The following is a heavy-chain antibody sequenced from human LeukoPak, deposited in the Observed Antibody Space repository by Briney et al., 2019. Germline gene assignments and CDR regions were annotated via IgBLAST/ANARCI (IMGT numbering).Heavy chain of an antibody. CDR3: ARVAVAGDYFDY. D-gene: IGHD6-19*01. CDR1: EYTFTSYY. Sequence: GASVKVSCTASEYTFTSYYMHWVRQAPGQGLEWMGIINPSGGSTSYAQKFQGRVTMTRDTSTSTVYMELSSLRSEDTAVYHCARVAVAGDYFDYWGQGTLVTVSS. J-gene: IGHJ4*02. CDR2: INPSGGST. V-gene: IGHV1-46*01.